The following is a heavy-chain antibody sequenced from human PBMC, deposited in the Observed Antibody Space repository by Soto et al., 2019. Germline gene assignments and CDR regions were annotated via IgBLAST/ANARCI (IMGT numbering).Heavy chain of an antibody. Sequence: QVQLVQSGAEVKKPGSSVTVSCKTSGGTFSQDAINWVRQAPGQGLEWMGLLIPVFGSPIYAQKFQGRIRITADESTSTAFMDLRSLRSEDTAVDYCTRVLGYTFEPGKTRYSAMDVWGQGTTVSVSS. V-gene: IGHV1-69*01. CDR3: TRVLGYTFEPGKTRYSAMDV. J-gene: IGHJ6*02. CDR2: LIPVFGSP. CDR1: GGTFSQDA. D-gene: IGHD5-18*01.